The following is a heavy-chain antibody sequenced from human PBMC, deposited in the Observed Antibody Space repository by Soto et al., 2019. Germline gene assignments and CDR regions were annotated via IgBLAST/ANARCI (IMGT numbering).Heavy chain of an antibody. CDR1: GGSISSGDYY. V-gene: IGHV4-30-4*01. CDR3: ARSTQGGYCSSTSCYNGYYIDY. D-gene: IGHD2-2*02. Sequence: SETLSLTCTVSGGSISSGDYYWSWIRQPPGKGLEWIGYIYYSGSTYYNPSLKSRVTISVDTSKNQFSLKLSSVTAADTAVYYCARSTQGGYCSSTSCYNGYYIDYWGQGTLVTVSS. CDR2: IYYSGST. J-gene: IGHJ4*02.